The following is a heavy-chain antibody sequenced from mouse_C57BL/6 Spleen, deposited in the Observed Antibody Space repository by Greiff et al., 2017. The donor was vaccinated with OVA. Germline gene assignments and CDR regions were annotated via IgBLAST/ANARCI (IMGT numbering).Heavy chain of an antibody. J-gene: IGHJ3*01. Sequence: VQLKESGPELVKPGASVKISCKASGYSFTDYNMNWVKQSNGKSLEWIGVINPNYGTTSYNQKFKGKATLTVDQSSSTAYMQLNSLTSEDSAVYYCARGPYYGYDVKTWFAYWGQGTLVTVSA. CDR3: ARGPYYGYDVKTWFAY. V-gene: IGHV1-39*01. CDR1: GYSFTDYN. D-gene: IGHD2-9*01. CDR2: INPNYGTT.